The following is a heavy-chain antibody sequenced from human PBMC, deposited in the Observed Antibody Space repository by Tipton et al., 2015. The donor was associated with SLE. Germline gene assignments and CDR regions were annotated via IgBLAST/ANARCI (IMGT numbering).Heavy chain of an antibody. CDR2: IRYDGSNK. CDR3: ATEEVVVPAATFDY. Sequence: SLRLSCAASGFTFSSYGMHWVRQAPGKGLEWVAFIRYDGSNKYYADSVKGRFTISRDNSKNTLYLQMNSLRAEDTAVYYCATEEVVVPAATFDYVGQGTLVTVSS. V-gene: IGHV3-30*02. J-gene: IGHJ4*02. D-gene: IGHD2-2*01. CDR1: GFTFSSYG.